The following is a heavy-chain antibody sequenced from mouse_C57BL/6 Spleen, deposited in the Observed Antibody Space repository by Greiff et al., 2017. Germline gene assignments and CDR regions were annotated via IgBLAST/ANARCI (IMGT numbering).Heavy chain of an antibody. CDR2: IYPGSGST. J-gene: IGHJ4*01. V-gene: IGHV1-55*01. Sequence: QVQLQQPGAELVKPGASVKMSCKASGYTFTSYWITWVKQRPGQGLEWIGDIYPGSGSTNYNEKFKGKATLTVDTSSSTAYMQLSSLTSEDAAVYYCAREGGYDYDGAMDYWGQGTSVTVSS. D-gene: IGHD2-4*01. CDR1: GYTFTSYW. CDR3: AREGGYDYDGAMDY.